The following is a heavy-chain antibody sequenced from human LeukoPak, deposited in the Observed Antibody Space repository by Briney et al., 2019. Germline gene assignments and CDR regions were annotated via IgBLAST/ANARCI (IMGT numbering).Heavy chain of an antibody. V-gene: IGHV3-23*01. CDR2: LGRSGENR. Sequence: GGSLRLSCAASGFTFTYYSMSWVRQAPGKGLEWVSGLGRSGENRYYATSVRGRFSIARDNSNDTEYLQMNSLRAEDTAIYYCVKDRPCEACMPMDAWGQGTTVTVSS. J-gene: IGHJ6*02. CDR3: VKDRPCEACMPMDA. D-gene: IGHD2-2*01. CDR1: GFTFTYYS.